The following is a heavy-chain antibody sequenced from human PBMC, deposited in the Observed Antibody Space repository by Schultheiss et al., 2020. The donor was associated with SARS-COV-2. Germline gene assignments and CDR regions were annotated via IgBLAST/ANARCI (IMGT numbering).Heavy chain of an antibody. CDR1: GGSINSYH. D-gene: IGHD3-10*01. Sequence: SQTLSLTCTVSGGSINSYHWSWIRQPAGKGLEWIGEINHSGSTNYNPSLKSRVTISVDTSKNQFSLKLSSVTAADTAVYYCARDVLLWFGELRKNHYGMDVWGQGTTVTVSS. CDR3: ARDVLLWFGELRKNHYGMDV. V-gene: IGHV4-34*01. CDR2: INHSGST. J-gene: IGHJ6*02.